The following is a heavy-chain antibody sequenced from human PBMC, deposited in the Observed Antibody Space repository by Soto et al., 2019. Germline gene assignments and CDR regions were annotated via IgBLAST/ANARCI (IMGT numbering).Heavy chain of an antibody. CDR1: GTSISSYY. CDR2: IHYSGTT. Sequence: SETLSLTCTVSGTSISSYYWSRIRQPPGKGLEWIANIHYSGTTNYNPSLASRVTLSVDTSKNQFSLKMTSVTAADRAMYFCARYNSYAIDYWGRGTLVTVSS. J-gene: IGHJ4*02. CDR3: ARYNSYAIDY. V-gene: IGHV4-59*01. D-gene: IGHD2-8*01.